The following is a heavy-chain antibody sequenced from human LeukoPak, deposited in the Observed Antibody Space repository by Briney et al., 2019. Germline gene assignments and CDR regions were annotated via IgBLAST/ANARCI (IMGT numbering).Heavy chain of an antibody. Sequence: PGGSLRLSCAASGFTFSSYAMSWVRQAPGKGLEWVSAISGSGGSTYYADSVKGRFTISRDNSKNTLYLQMNSLGAEDTAVYYCAKISPVSRDILTGYLDYWGQGTLVTVSS. CDR3: AKISPVSRDILTGYLDY. CDR2: ISGSGGST. J-gene: IGHJ4*02. V-gene: IGHV3-23*01. D-gene: IGHD3-9*01. CDR1: GFTFSSYA.